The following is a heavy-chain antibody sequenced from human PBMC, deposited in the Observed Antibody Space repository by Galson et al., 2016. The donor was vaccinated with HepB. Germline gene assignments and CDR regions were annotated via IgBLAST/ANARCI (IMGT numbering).Heavy chain of an antibody. V-gene: IGHV4-59*01. D-gene: IGHD6-19*01. CDR2: IYYSGST. J-gene: IGHJ5*02. CDR3: ARREGYTSGRYWFDP. Sequence: LTCSVSGASITDYYWGWIRQPPGKGLEYIGYIYYSGSTNYNPSLRSRVTMSLDTPKKHFSLNLTSVTAADTAIYFCARREGYTSGRYWFDPWGPGILVTVSS. CDR1: GASITDYY.